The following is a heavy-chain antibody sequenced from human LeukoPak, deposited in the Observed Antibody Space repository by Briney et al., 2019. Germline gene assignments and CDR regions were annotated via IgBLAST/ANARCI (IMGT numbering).Heavy chain of an antibody. D-gene: IGHD1-26*01. CDR2: TWYDGSNK. V-gene: IGHV3-33*01. CDR1: GFTFNYYG. CDR3: VRGVGSYYSGNYFDY. J-gene: IGHJ4*02. Sequence: PGGSLRLSCAASGFTFNYYGMHWLRQAPGKGLEWVAVTWYDGSNKYYADSVKGRFTISRDNSKNTVYLEMNSLRAEDTAVYHCVRGVGSYYSGNYFDYWGQGTLVTVSS.